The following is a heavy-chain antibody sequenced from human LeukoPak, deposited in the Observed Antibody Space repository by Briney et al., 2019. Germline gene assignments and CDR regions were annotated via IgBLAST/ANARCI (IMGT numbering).Heavy chain of an antibody. V-gene: IGHV1-18*04. D-gene: IGHD3-10*01. Sequence: GASVKVSRKASDTFTSYGISWVRQAPGQGLEWMGWISAYNGNTNYAQKLQGRVTMTTDTSTSTAYMELRSLRSDDTAVYYCARDYYGSGSYFSIDYWGQGTLVTVSS. J-gene: IGHJ4*02. CDR1: DTFTSYG. CDR3: ARDYYGSGSYFSIDY. CDR2: ISAYNGNT.